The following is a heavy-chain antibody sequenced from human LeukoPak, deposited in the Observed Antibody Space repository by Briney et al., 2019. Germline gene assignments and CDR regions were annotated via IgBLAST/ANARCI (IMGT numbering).Heavy chain of an antibody. Sequence: PGGSLRLFCAASGFTFSSYDMHWVRQATGKGLEWVSAIGTAGDTYYPGSVKGRFTISRENAKNSLYLQMNSLRAGDTAVYYCARGIARTVAGNWFDPWGQGTLVTASS. CDR2: IGTAGDT. CDR3: ARGIARTVAGNWFDP. V-gene: IGHV3-13*04. D-gene: IGHD6-19*01. CDR1: GFTFSSYD. J-gene: IGHJ5*02.